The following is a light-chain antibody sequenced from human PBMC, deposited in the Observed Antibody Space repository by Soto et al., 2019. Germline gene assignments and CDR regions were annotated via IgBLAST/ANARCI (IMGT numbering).Light chain of an antibody. Sequence: DIQMTQSPSSLSASVGDRVTITCRASESIARHLNWYQQKPGKAPKLLIYAASSLQNGVPSRFRGGGSGTDFTLTINNLQPEDFATYYCQQTYSTLSITFGQGPRLEI. CDR2: AAS. J-gene: IGKJ5*01. CDR3: QQTYSTLSIT. V-gene: IGKV1-39*01. CDR1: ESIARH.